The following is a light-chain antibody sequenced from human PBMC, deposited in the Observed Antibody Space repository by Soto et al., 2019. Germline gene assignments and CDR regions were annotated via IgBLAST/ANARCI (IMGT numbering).Light chain of an antibody. V-gene: IGLV2-14*01. J-gene: IGLJ2*01. CDR3: SAYAGSSVL. CDR2: EVS. CDR1: SSDVGGYDY. Sequence: QSALTQPASVSGSPGQSITISCTGTSSDVGGYDYVSWYQQYPDKAPKLTIFEVSNRPSGVSNRFSGSKSGNTASLTISGLQTEDEADYYCSAYAGSSVLFGGGTKVTVL.